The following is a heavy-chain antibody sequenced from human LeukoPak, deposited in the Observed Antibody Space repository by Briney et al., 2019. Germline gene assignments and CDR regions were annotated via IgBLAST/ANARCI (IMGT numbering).Heavy chain of an antibody. Sequence: PSETLSLTCTVSGGSITSSSYYWGWIRQPPGNGLEWIGSFYYSGSTYYNPSLKSRVTISVDTSKNQFSLKLSSVTAADTAVYYCARDGDFDVAARPAIDYWGQGTLVTVSS. D-gene: IGHD6-6*01. V-gene: IGHV4-39*07. CDR2: FYYSGST. J-gene: IGHJ4*02. CDR3: ARDGDFDVAARPAIDY. CDR1: GGSITSSSYY.